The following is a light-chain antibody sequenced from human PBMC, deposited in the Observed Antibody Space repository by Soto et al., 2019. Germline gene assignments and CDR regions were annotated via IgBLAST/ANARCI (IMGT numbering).Light chain of an antibody. CDR2: DVS. V-gene: IGLV2-14*01. CDR3: ASYTSSRVWV. Sequence: QSVLTQPASVSGSPGQSITISCTGTSSDVGGYNYVSWYQQHPGKAPKLMIYDVSNRPSGVPVRFSGSKSANMASLTISGLQAEDEADYYCASYTSSRVWVFGGGTKLTVL. CDR1: SSDVGGYNY. J-gene: IGLJ3*02.